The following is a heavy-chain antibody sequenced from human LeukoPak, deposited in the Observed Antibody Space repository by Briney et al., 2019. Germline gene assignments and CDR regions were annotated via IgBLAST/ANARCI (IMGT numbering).Heavy chain of an antibody. V-gene: IGHV5-51*01. J-gene: IGHJ4*02. CDR1: GYSFTSYW. CDR2: IYPGDSDT. CDR3: ARPGLGPDPAYDFWSGYSPQFDY. D-gene: IGHD3-3*01. Sequence: PGESLKISCKGSGYSFTSYWIGWVRQMPGKGLEWMGIIYPGDSDTRYTPSFQGQVTISADKSISTAYLQWSSLKASDTAMYYCARPGLGPDPAYDFWSGYSPQFDYWGQGTLVTVSS.